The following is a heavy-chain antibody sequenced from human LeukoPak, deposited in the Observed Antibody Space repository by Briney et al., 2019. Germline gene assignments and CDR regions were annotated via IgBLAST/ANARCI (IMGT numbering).Heavy chain of an antibody. J-gene: IGHJ4*02. CDR1: GFTFDDYA. Sequence: GRSLRLSCAASGFTFDDYAMHWVRQVPGKGLEWVSGISWNSGSIGYADSVKGRFTISRDNAKNSLYLQMNSLRVEDTALSYCAKEVGTFDYWGQGTLVTVSS. V-gene: IGHV3-9*01. D-gene: IGHD4-23*01. CDR3: AKEVGTFDY. CDR2: ISWNSGSI.